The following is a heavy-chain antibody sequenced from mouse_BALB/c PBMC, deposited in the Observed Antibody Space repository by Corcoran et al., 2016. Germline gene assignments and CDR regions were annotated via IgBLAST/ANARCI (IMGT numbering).Heavy chain of an antibody. CDR3: ARWEVRRNYAMDY. D-gene: IGHD2-14*01. J-gene: IGHJ4*01. CDR1: GYTFTNYG. CDR2: INTYTGEP. Sequence: QIQLVQSGPELKKPGETVKISCKASGYTFTNYGMNWVKQAPGKGLKWMGWINTYTGEPTYADDFKGRFAFSLETSASTAYLQINNLKNEDTATYFCARWEVRRNYAMDYWGQGTSVTVSS. V-gene: IGHV9-3-1*01.